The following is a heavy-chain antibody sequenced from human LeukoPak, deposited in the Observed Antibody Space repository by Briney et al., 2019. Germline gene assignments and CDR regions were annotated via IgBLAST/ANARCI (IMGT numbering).Heavy chain of an antibody. CDR3: ARVFYYGSGIYYSLDY. CDR2: INPNSGGT. D-gene: IGHD3-10*01. V-gene: IGHV1-2*02. Sequence: ASVKVSCKASGYTFTGYYMHWVRQAPGQGLEWMGWINPNSGGTNYAQKFQGRVTMTRDTSISTAYMELSRLRSDDTAVYYCARVFYYGSGIYYSLDYWGQGTLVTVSS. J-gene: IGHJ4*02. CDR1: GYTFTGYY.